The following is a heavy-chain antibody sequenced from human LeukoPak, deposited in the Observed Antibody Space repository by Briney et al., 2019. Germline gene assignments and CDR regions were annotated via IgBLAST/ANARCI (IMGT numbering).Heavy chain of an antibody. D-gene: IGHD3-3*01. J-gene: IGHJ5*02. CDR1: GFTFTSSA. CDR2: IVVGGGNT. Sequence: ASVKVSCKASGFTFTSSAMQWVRQARGQRLEWIGWIVVGGGNTNYAQKFQERVTITRAMSTSTAYVELSSLRSEDTAVYYCAAHYDFWSGYSWFDPWGQGTLVTVSS. V-gene: IGHV1-58*02. CDR3: AAHYDFWSGYSWFDP.